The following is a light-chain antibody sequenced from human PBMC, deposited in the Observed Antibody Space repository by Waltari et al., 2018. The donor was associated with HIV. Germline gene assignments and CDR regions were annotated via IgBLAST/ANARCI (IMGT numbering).Light chain of an antibody. J-gene: IGKJ1*01. CDR1: QSVSGN. V-gene: IGKV3-15*01. CDR3: QQYNVWPPWT. Sequence: EIVMTQSPATLSVSPGERATLSCRASQSVSGNLAWYQQKPGQAPRLLIYVASTRATGIPARFSGSGSGTEFTLSISSLQSEDFAVYYCQQYNVWPPWTFGQGTEVEIK. CDR2: VAS.